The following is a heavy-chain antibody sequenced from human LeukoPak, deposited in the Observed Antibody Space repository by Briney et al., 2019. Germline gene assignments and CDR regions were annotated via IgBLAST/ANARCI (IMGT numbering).Heavy chain of an antibody. D-gene: IGHD4-17*01. CDR3: ARNWNIYGDFNWFDP. Sequence: SETLSLTCTVSGGSISNYYWNWIRQPPGEGLEWIGCIYYNGSTKYNSSLKSRVTMSLDTSKDQFSLKLTSVTAADTAIYYCARNWNIYGDFNWFDPWGQGSLDTVSS. J-gene: IGHJ5*02. V-gene: IGHV4-59*01. CDR2: IYYNGST. CDR1: GGSISNYY.